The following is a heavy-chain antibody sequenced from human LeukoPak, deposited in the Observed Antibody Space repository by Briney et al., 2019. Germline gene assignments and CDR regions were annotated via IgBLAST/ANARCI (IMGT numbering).Heavy chain of an antibody. Sequence: SETLSLTCTVSGGSISSHYWSWIRQPPGKGLEWIGYIYYSGSTNYNPSPKSRVTISVDTSKNQFSLKLSSVTAADTAVYYCARDSAPVRYSWYFDPWGRGTLVTVSS. CDR3: ARDSAPVRYSWYFDP. V-gene: IGHV4-59*11. D-gene: IGHD2-15*01. J-gene: IGHJ2*01. CDR1: GGSISSHY. CDR2: IYYSGST.